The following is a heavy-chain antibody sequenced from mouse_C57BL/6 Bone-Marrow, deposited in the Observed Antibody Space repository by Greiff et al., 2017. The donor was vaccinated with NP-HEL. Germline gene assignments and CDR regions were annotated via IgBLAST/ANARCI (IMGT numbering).Heavy chain of an antibody. J-gene: IGHJ2*01. Sequence: QVQLQQPGAELVMPGASVKLSCKASGYTFTSYWMHWVKQRPGQGLEWIGEIDPSDSYTNYNQKFQGKSTLTVDKSSSTAYMQLSSLTTDDAAVYYCARRGYGSGHFYYWGQGTTLTVSS. CDR1: GYTFTSYW. CDR2: IDPSDSYT. D-gene: IGHD1-1*01. V-gene: IGHV1-69*01. CDR3: ARRGYGSGHFYY.